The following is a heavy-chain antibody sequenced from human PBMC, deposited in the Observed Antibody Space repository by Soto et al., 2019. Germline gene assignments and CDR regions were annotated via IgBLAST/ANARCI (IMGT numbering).Heavy chain of an antibody. J-gene: IGHJ4*02. D-gene: IGHD3-9*01. CDR1: GFTFDDYA. CDR2: ISWNSGSI. V-gene: IGHV3-9*01. Sequence: EVQLVEAGGGLVQPGRSLRLSCAASGFTFDDYAMHWVRQAPGKGLEWVSGISWNSGSIGYADSVKGQFTISRDNGKNSLYLQMTSLRAENTALYYCAKDISPLGLRYFDSRGFDYWGQGTLVTVSS. CDR3: AKDISPLGLRYFDSRGFDY.